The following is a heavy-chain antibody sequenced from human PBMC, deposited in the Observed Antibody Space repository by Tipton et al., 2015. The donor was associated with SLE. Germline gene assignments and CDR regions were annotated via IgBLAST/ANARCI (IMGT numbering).Heavy chain of an antibody. D-gene: IGHD3-22*01. CDR2: ISHFGST. V-gene: IGHV4-31*03. CDR3: ARTSHYYDSSGYEWFDP. Sequence: LRLSCTVSGDSIGSGGYYWSWIRQHPGKGLEWIGHISHFGSTHVNPSLKSRVTISEDTSKNQVSLKLTSVTAADTTVYYCARTSHYYDSSGYEWFDPWGQGTLVTVSS. J-gene: IGHJ5*02. CDR1: GDSIGSGGYY.